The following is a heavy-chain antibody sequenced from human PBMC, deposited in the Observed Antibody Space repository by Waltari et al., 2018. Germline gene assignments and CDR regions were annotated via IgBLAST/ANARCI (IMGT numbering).Heavy chain of an antibody. V-gene: IGHV4-59*01. CDR2: IYYSGST. D-gene: IGHD6-19*01. CDR1: GGSISSYY. J-gene: IGHJ4*02. Sequence: QVQLQESGSGLVEPSETLSLTCTVSGGSISSYYWSWIRQPPGKGLEWIGYIYYSGSTNYNPSLKSRVTISVDTSKNQFSLKLSSVTAADTAVYYCARVTFSGLDYWGQGTLVTVSS. CDR3: ARVTFSGLDY.